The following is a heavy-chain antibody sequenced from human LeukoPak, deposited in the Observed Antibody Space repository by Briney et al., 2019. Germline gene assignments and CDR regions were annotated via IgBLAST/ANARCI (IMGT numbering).Heavy chain of an antibody. CDR2: ISGSTTYI. CDR3: ARVSQSSDYYDSGSQAAYXMDV. Sequence: PGGSLRLSCAASGFTFSTYTMTWVRQAPGKGLEWVSCISGSTTYIYYADSVKGRFTISRDNAKNSLYLQMHSLRAEDTALYYCARVSQSSDYYDSGSQAAYXMDVWGRGTTVTIXX. V-gene: IGHV3-21*01. CDR1: GFTFSTYT. D-gene: IGHD3-10*01. J-gene: IGHJ6*03.